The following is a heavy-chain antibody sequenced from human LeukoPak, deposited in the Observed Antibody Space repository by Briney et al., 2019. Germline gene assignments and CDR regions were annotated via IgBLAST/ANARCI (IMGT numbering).Heavy chain of an antibody. V-gene: IGHV4-4*01. CDR3: TRESGAFSPFGF. Sequence: SETLSLTCAVSGGSITTTNWWSWVQQPPGKGLEWIGEVHLNGATNYNPSLESRFSMSIDKSNNHLSLEVTSVTAADTATYCCTRESGAFSPFGFWGQGTLVTVSS. J-gene: IGHJ4*02. D-gene: IGHD1-26*01. CDR2: VHLNGAT. CDR1: GGSITTTNW.